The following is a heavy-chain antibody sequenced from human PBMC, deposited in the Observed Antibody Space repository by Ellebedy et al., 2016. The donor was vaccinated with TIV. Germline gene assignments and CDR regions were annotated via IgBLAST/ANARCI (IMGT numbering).Heavy chain of an antibody. CDR3: TRGLGMRPYFDN. V-gene: IGHV3-49*03. CDR1: GFTFGDYQ. Sequence: GESLKISCSGSGFTFGDYQMTWFRQAPGKGLEWVAFIRGKAYGGTTRYAASVRGRFNISRDDSESVAYLQMSSLKSEDTAVYYCTRGLGMRPYFDNWGQGTRVTVSS. D-gene: IGHD7-27*01. J-gene: IGHJ4*02. CDR2: IRGKAYGGTT.